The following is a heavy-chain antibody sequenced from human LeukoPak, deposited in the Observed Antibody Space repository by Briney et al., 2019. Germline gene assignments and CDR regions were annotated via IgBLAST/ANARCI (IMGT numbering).Heavy chain of an antibody. Sequence: GGSLRLSCAASGFTFSSYGMHWVRQAPGKGLEWVAFIRYDGSNKYYADSVKGRFTISRDTSKHTLYLQMNSLRAEDTDVSYCVKDYRSGFDDWGQGTLVTVSS. V-gene: IGHV3-30*02. J-gene: IGHJ5*02. CDR1: GFTFSSYG. CDR2: IRYDGSNK. CDR3: VKDYRSGFDD. D-gene: IGHD6-25*01.